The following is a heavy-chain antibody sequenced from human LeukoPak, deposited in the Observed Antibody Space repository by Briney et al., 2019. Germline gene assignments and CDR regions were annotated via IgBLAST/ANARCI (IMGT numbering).Heavy chain of an antibody. D-gene: IGHD5-24*01. J-gene: IGHJ4*02. CDR2: IKRDGSEK. Sequence: PGGSLSLSCAASGFTFSSYWMSWVRQAAGKGLEWVANIKRDGSEKYYVDSVKGRFTISRDNTKNSLYLQMNSLRAEDTAVYYCARKMWMATTFDYWGQGTLVTVSS. V-gene: IGHV3-7*01. CDR1: GFTFSSYW. CDR3: ARKMWMATTFDY.